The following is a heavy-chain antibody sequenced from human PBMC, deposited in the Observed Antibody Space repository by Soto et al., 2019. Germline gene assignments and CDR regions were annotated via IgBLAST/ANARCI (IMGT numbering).Heavy chain of an antibody. J-gene: IGHJ6*02. CDR3: ARGFEWLTGAYYYYGMDV. V-gene: IGHV3-21*01. Sequence: GGSLRLSCAASGFTFSSYSMNWVRQAPGKGLEWVSSISSSSSYIYYADSVKGRFTISRDNAKNSLYLQMNSLRAEDTAVYYCARGFEWLTGAYYYYGMDVWGQGTTVTVSS. D-gene: IGHD6-19*01. CDR2: ISSSSSYI. CDR1: GFTFSSYS.